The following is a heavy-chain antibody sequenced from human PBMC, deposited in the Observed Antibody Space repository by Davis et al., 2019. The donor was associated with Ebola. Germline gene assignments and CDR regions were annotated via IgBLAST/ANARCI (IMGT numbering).Heavy chain of an antibody. CDR1: GYTFTSYW. CDR3: ARSSEPDWGYGDYVSIGKNYYYYYGMDV. V-gene: IGHV5-51*01. CDR2: IYPVDSDT. Sequence: GESLKISCAGSGYTFTSYWIGWVRQVPGKGLESSAIIYPVDSDTTSSPSFQGLVTISADKSISTAYLQWSSLKASDTAMYYCARSSEPDWGYGDYVSIGKNYYYYYGMDVWGQGTTVTVSS. J-gene: IGHJ6*02. D-gene: IGHD4-17*01.